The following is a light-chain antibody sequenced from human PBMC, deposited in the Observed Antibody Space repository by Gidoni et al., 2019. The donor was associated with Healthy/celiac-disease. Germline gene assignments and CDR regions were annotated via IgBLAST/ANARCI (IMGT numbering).Light chain of an antibody. Sequence: SSVLPQPPPVSVAPGQTARITCGGNNIGSKSVHWYQQKPGQAPVLVVYGDSDRPSGIPERFSGSNSGNTATLTISRVEAGDEADYYCQVWDSSSDHWVFGGGTKLTVL. CDR1: NIGSKS. CDR3: QVWDSSSDHWV. J-gene: IGLJ3*02. CDR2: GDS. V-gene: IGLV3-21*02.